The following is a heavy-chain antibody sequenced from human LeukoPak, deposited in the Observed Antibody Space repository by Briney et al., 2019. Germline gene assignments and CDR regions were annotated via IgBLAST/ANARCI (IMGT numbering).Heavy chain of an antibody. J-gene: IGHJ4*02. CDR2: ISYDGSNK. Sequence: GGSLRLSCAASGFTFSSYGMHWVRQAPGKGLEWVAVISYDGSNKYYADSVKGRFTISRDNSKNTLYLQMNSLRAEDTAVYYCAKDNYYGSGTVLDYRGQGTLVTVSS. V-gene: IGHV3-30*18. D-gene: IGHD3-10*01. CDR3: AKDNYYGSGTVLDY. CDR1: GFTFSSYG.